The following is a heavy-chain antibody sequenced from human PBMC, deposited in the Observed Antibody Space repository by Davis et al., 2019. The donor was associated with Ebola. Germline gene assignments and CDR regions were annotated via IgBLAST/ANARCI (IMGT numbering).Heavy chain of an antibody. J-gene: IGHJ4*02. CDR1: GGTFSSYA. V-gene: IGHV1-69*13. CDR3: ARGTGSTRVFDY. CDR2: IIPIFGTA. Sequence: SVKVSCKASGGTFSSYAISWVRQAPGQGLEWMGGIIPIFGTANYAQKFQGRVTITADESTSTAYMELSSLRSDDTAVYYCARGTGSTRVFDYWGQGTLVTVSS. D-gene: IGHD1-7*01.